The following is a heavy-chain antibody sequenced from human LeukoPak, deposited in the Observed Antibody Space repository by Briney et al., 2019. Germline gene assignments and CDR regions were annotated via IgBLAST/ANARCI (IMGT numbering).Heavy chain of an antibody. Sequence: GGSPRLSCAASGFTFSNYGMSWVRQAPGKGLEWVSVISGSGANTYYADSVKGRFTISRDNSKNTLYLQMNSLRAEDTAVYYCARGVEADGTPYWGQGTLVTVSS. J-gene: IGHJ4*02. D-gene: IGHD6-13*01. CDR1: GFTFSNYG. CDR2: ISGSGANT. CDR3: ARGVEADGTPY. V-gene: IGHV3-23*01.